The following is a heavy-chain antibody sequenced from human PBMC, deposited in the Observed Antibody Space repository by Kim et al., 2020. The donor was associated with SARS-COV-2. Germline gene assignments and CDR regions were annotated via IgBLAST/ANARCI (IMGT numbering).Heavy chain of an antibody. J-gene: IGHJ6*02. V-gene: IGHV3-30*18. CDR2: ISYDGSNK. D-gene: IGHD6-19*01. Sequence: GGSLRLSCAASGFTFSSYGMHWVRQAPGKGLEWVAVISYDGSNKYYADSVKGRFTISRDNSKNTLYLQMNSLRAEDTAVYYCAKDLGLAVAGTEQYYGMDVWGQGTTVTVSS. CDR3: AKDLGLAVAGTEQYYGMDV. CDR1: GFTFSSYG.